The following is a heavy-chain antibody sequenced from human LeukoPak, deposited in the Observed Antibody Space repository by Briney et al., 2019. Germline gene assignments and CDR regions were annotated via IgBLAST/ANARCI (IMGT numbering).Heavy chain of an antibody. CDR2: ISRSVTQK. CDR3: TRVQDSDYEIDY. J-gene: IGHJ4*02. D-gene: IGHD5-12*01. Sequence: GGSLRLSCPASGFTFSSYSMNWVRQAPGKGLEWVSSISRSVTQKYYADSVKSRFTISRDNAKNSLHLQMNSLRVEDTALYYCTRVQDSDYEIDYWGQGTLVTVSP. V-gene: IGHV3-21*01. CDR1: GFTFSSYS.